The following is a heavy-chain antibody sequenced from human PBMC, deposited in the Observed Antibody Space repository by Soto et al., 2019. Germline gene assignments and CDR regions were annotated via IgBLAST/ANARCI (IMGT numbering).Heavy chain of an antibody. CDR1: GGSFSSYA. D-gene: IGHD1-7*01. Sequence: GASVKVSCKACGGSFSSYAISWVRQAPGQGLEWMGGIIPIFGTANYAQKFQGRVTITADESTSTAYMELSSLRSEDTAVYYCASNNWNYPPWFDPWGQGTLVTVSS. V-gene: IGHV1-69*13. J-gene: IGHJ5*02. CDR2: IIPIFGTA. CDR3: ASNNWNYPPWFDP.